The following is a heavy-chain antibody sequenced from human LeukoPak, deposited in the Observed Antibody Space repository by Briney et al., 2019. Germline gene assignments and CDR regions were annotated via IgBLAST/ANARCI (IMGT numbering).Heavy chain of an antibody. Sequence: SVKVSCKASGYTFTSYGISWVRQAPGQGLEWMGGIIPIFGTANYAQMFQGRVTITADESTSTAYMELSSLRSDDTAVYYCARFGNELIDYWGQGTLVTVSS. CDR3: ARFGNELIDY. CDR2: IIPIFGTA. J-gene: IGHJ4*02. CDR1: GYTFTSYG. D-gene: IGHD3-10*01. V-gene: IGHV1-69*13.